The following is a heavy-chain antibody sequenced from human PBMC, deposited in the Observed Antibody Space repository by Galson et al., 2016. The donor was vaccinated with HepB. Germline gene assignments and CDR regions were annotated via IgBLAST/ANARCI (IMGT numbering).Heavy chain of an antibody. CDR1: GHTFSGYY. J-gene: IGHJ4*02. D-gene: IGHD1-14*01. CDR2: MNPSSANT. Sequence: SVKVSCKASGHTFSGYYIQWLRQAPGQGLEWMGWMNPSSANTGYAQKFRGRVTMTRDTSISTAFMELSSLTSEDTAIYYCVRGIRNLLYSDYWAQGTLVTVSS. CDR3: VRGIRNLLYSDY. V-gene: IGHV1-8*02.